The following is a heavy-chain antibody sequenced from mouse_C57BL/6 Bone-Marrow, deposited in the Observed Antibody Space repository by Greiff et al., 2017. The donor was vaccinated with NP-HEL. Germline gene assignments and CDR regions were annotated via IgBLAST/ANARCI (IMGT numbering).Heavy chain of an antibody. D-gene: IGHD1-1*01. CDR2: IYPRSGNT. V-gene: IGHV1-81*01. CDR1: GYTFTSYG. J-gene: IGHJ4*01. Sequence: QVQLQQSGAELARPGASVKLSCKASGYTFTSYGISWVKQRTGQGLEWIGEIYPRSGNTYYNEKFKGKATLTADKSSSTAYMELRSLTSEDSAVYFCARWPVVAFYYYAMDYWGQGTSVTVSS. CDR3: ARWPVVAFYYYAMDY.